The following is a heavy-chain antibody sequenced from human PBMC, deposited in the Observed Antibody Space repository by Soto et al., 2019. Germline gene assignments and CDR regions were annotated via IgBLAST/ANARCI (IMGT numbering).Heavy chain of an antibody. CDR3: ARECGSYSSYFDH. Sequence: QVQLQESGPGLVKPSQTLSLTCTVSGDSISGGGYYWSWIRQNPGKGLEWIGFIYYTGTTTYNPSRKRRVTISVDTSKTQFSLKLNSVTAADTAVYYCARECGSYSSYFDHWGQGTLVTVSP. D-gene: IGHD3-10*01. CDR2: IYYTGTT. V-gene: IGHV4-31*03. CDR1: GDSISGGGYY. J-gene: IGHJ4*02.